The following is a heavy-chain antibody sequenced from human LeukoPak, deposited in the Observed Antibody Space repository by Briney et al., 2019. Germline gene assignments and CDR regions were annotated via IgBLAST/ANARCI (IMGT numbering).Heavy chain of an antibody. Sequence: ASVKASCKASGGTFSSYAISWVRQAPGQGLEWMGGIIPIFGTANYAQKFQGRVTITADKSTSTAYMELSSLRSEDTAVYYCARDDWNYNWFDPWGQGTLVTVSS. V-gene: IGHV1-69*06. CDR3: ARDDWNYNWFDP. CDR2: IIPIFGTA. CDR1: GGTFSSYA. J-gene: IGHJ5*02. D-gene: IGHD1-7*01.